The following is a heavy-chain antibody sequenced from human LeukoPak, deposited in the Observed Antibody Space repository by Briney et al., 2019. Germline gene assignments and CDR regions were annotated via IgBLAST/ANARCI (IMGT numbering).Heavy chain of an antibody. D-gene: IGHD3-22*01. CDR2: ISGSGGST. CDR1: GFTFSSYG. CDR3: AKLLYYYDSSQPY. J-gene: IGHJ4*02. Sequence: GGSLRLSCAASGFTFSSYGMSWVRQALGKGLEWVSAISGSGGSTYYADSVKGRFTISRDNPKNTLYLQMNSLRAEDTAVYYCAKLLYYYDSSQPYWGQGTLVTVSS. V-gene: IGHV3-23*01.